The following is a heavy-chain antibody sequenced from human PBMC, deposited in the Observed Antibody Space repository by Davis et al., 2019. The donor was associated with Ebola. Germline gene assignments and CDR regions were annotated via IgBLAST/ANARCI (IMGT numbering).Heavy chain of an antibody. CDR3: AKAAGSIGGWYFDY. CDR2: ISGSGGST. J-gene: IGHJ4*02. CDR1: GFTLSRYA. Sequence: GESLKISCAASGFTLSRYAMSWVRQAPGKGLEWVSAISGSGGSTYYADSVKGRFTISRDNSKNTLYLQMNSLRAEDTAVYYCAKAAGSIGGWYFDYWGQGTLVTVSS. V-gene: IGHV3-23*01. D-gene: IGHD1-26*01.